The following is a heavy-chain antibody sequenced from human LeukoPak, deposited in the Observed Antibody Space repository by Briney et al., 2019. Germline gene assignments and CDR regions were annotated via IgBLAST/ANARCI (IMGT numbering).Heavy chain of an antibody. Sequence: ASVKVSCKASGYTFTSYDINWVRQATGQGLEWMGWISAYNGNTNYAQKLQGRVTMTTDTSTSTAYMELRSLRSDDTAVYYCARQTSGWYKTLDYWGQGTLVTVSS. J-gene: IGHJ4*02. V-gene: IGHV1-18*01. D-gene: IGHD6-19*01. CDR3: ARQTSGWYKTLDY. CDR1: GYTFTSYD. CDR2: ISAYNGNT.